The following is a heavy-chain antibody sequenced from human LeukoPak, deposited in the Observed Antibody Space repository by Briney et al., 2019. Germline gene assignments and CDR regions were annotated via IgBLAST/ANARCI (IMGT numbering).Heavy chain of an antibody. J-gene: IGHJ4*02. V-gene: IGHV3-48*02. D-gene: IGHD2-21*02. CDR3: ARDLSDVTLDY. Sequence: GGSLRLSWTASGFNFGSYDINWISQAPGKGLEWISYIRSTGRYRYYSDSVTGRFSISRDNAKNLVYLQMNGLRDDDTAVYYCARDLSDVTLDYWGQGTLVTVSS. CDR2: IRSTGRYR. CDR1: GFNFGSYD.